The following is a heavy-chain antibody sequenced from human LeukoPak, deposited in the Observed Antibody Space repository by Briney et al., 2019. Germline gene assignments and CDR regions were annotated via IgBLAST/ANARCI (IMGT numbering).Heavy chain of an antibody. J-gene: IGHJ3*02. D-gene: IGHD5-12*01. CDR2: ISSSSSTI. V-gene: IGHV3-48*01. CDR3: ARDVDIVATIYGDAFDM. Sequence: PGGSLRLSGAASGFTCSSYSMNWVRQAPGKGLEWLSYISSSSSTIYYADSVEGRFTISRDNAKNALYLQMNSLRAEDTAVYYCARDVDIVATIYGDAFDMWGQGTMVTVSS. CDR1: GFTCSSYS.